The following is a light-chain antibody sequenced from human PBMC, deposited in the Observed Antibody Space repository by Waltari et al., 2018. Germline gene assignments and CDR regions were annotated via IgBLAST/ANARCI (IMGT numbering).Light chain of an antibody. V-gene: IGLV2-14*01. CDR3: SSYTSSNTFV. CDR2: DVI. J-gene: IGLJ1*01. CDR1: SRDLGGHHP. Sequence: QSALTQPASVSGSPGQSITISCTGTSRDLGGHHPSSWCQQHPGKAPKVLIYDVIFRATGVSNRFSGSKSGNTASLTISGLQADDEGDYYCSSYTSSNTFVFGTGTKVTVL.